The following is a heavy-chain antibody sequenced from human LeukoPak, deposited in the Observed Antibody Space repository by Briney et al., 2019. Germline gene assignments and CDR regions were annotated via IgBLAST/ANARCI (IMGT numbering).Heavy chain of an antibody. CDR1: GYTFTGYY. CDR3: ARVKYGSGRKGYYYYFMDV. CDR2: INPNSGGT. J-gene: IGHJ6*03. V-gene: IGHV1-2*02. Sequence: ASVKVSCKASGYTFTGYYMHWVRQAPGQGLEWMGWINPNSGGTNYAQKFQGRVTMTRDTSISTAYMELSRLRSEDTAVYFCARVKYGSGRKGYYYYFMDVWGKGTTVTVSS. D-gene: IGHD3-10*01.